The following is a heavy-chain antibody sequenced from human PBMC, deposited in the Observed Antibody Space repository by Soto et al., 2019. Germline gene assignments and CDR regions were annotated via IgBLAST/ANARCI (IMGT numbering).Heavy chain of an antibody. Sequence: VQLQESGPGLVKPSQTLSLTCTVSGGSISSGGYYWSWIRQHPGKGLEWIGYIYYSGSTYYNPSLKSRXXIXAXKSKHHYALKLSSVTAADTAVYYCARGDNNEHGMDVWGQGTTVTVSS. CDR2: IYYSGST. D-gene: IGHD1-1*01. J-gene: IGHJ6*02. V-gene: IGHV4-31*03. CDR3: ARGDNNEHGMDV. CDR1: GGSISSGGYY.